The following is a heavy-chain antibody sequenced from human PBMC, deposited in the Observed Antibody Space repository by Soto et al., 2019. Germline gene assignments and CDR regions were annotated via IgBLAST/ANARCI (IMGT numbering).Heavy chain of an antibody. CDR3: AGRGQTMLRGTHPYYMDG. J-gene: IGHJ6*03. Sequence: SETLSLTCTVSGGSITNYYWSWIRQPPGRGLEWIGYIYSSGTTSYNPSLGSRLTIFVDTSRNQFSLQLASVTAADTAVYYCAGRGQTMLRGTHPYYMDGRGKGTTVTVSS. CDR2: IYSSGTT. CDR1: GGSITNYY. D-gene: IGHD1-1*01. V-gene: IGHV4-4*08.